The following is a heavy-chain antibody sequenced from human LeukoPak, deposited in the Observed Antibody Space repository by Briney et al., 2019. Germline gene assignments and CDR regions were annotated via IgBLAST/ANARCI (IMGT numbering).Heavy chain of an antibody. CDR3: ARELATVGSYNWFDP. Sequence: ASVKVSCKASGYTFTGSYIHWARQAPGQGLEWMGWINPNGGATKYGQKFQGRVTMTRDTSITTAYMELSRLTSDDTAVYYCARELATVGSYNWFDPWGQGTLVTVSS. D-gene: IGHD4-11*01. CDR2: INPNGGAT. CDR1: GYTFTGSY. V-gene: IGHV1-2*02. J-gene: IGHJ5*02.